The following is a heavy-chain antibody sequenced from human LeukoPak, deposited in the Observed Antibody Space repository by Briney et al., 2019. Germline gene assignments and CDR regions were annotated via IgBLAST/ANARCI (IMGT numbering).Heavy chain of an antibody. V-gene: IGHV4-34*01. CDR3: ARGAWATRLGS. J-gene: IGHJ4*02. CDR2: IYESATT. Sequence: PSEALSLTCAVYGESLNSYYWSGVRQPPGEGLEWIGEIYESATTEYNPSLKSRVTISMVPSKQQFSLSLSSVTAADTAVYYCARGAWATRLGSWGLGTPVIVSS. D-gene: IGHD2-15*01. CDR1: GESLNSYY.